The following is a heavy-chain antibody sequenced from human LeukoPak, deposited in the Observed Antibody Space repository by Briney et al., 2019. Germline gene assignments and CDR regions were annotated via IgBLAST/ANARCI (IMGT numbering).Heavy chain of an antibody. J-gene: IGHJ4*02. CDR1: GYTFTCYY. V-gene: IGHV1-2*02. CDR3: ARGLTTFGGVSGVFDY. Sequence: ASVKVSCKASGYTFTCYYMHWVRQAPGQGLEWMGWINPNSGGTNYAQKFQGRVTMTRDTSISTAYMELSRLRSDDTAVYYCARGLTTFGGVSGVFDYWGQGTLVTVSS. CDR2: INPNSGGT. D-gene: IGHD3-16*01.